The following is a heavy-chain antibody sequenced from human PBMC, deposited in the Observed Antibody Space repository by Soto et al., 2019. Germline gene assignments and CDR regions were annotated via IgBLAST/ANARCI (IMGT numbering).Heavy chain of an antibody. V-gene: IGHV3-23*01. CDR2: MGGANGDT. D-gene: IGHD2-15*01. CDR1: GFIFSDYA. J-gene: IGHJ3*02. CDR3: AKDGVDHNSVWDPFDI. Sequence: EVQMLESGGGLVQPGGSLRLSCAASGFIFSDYAMSWVRQAPGKGLEWVAGMGGANGDTYYTESVRGRFAISRDKSKSTLFLQLSSLRAEDTAVYFCAKDGVDHNSVWDPFDIWGQGTLVTVSS.